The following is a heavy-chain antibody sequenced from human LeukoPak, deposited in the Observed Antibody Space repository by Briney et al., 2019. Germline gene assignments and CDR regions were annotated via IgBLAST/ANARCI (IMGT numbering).Heavy chain of an antibody. D-gene: IGHD3-22*01. CDR2: IYNSGIT. V-gene: IGHV4-4*07. Sequence: SETLSLTCTVSGGTMTNYYWSWIRQPPGKELEWIGRIYNSGITNYNPSLKSLVTISVDTSKNQFSLNLTSVTAADMAIYFCARVGVVESSGYHDYYFFFWGQGYLVTVSS. CDR1: GGTMTNYY. J-gene: IGHJ4*02. CDR3: ARVGVVESSGYHDYYFFF.